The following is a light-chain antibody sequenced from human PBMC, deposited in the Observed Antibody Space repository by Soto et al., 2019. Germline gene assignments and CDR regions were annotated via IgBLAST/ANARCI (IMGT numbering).Light chain of an antibody. CDR3: QSYDSGLSGSEV. CDR1: SSNIGGGHD. Sequence: QSVLTQRSSLSGAPGQRITISCTGSSSNIGGGHDVHWYQQLPGTAPKLLIYGNGNRPSGVPDRFSGSKSGTSASLAITGLQAEDEADYYCQSYDSGLSGSEVFGNSTKVTVL. CDR2: GNG. J-gene: IGLJ1*01. V-gene: IGLV1-40*01.